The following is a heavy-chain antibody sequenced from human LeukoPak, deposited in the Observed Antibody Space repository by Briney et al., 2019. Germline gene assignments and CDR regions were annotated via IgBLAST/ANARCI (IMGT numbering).Heavy chain of an antibody. CDR1: GYTFTGYY. V-gene: IGHV1-2*02. Sequence: ATVNVSCKASGYTFTGYYMHWVRQAPGQGLEWMGWINPNSGGTNYAQKFQGRVTMTRDTSISTAYMELSRLRSDDTAVYYCAREPRFSNAFDIWGQGTMVTVSS. CDR2: INPNSGGT. CDR3: AREPRFSNAFDI. J-gene: IGHJ3*02. D-gene: IGHD3-3*01.